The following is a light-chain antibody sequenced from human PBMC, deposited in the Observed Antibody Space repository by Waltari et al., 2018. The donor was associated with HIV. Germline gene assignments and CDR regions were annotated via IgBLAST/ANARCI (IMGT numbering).Light chain of an antibody. V-gene: IGLV2-14*01. CDR2: EVT. CDR3: SSFTGGNTPVL. J-gene: IGLJ2*01. Sequence: QSALTQPASVSGSPGQSTTISCTGTSSDVGGYDFVSWYQQHPGKAPKLMIYEVTKRPSGVANRFSGTKSGNTASLTISGLQAEDEADYYCSSFTGGNTPVLFAGGTKLTVL. CDR1: SSDVGGYDF.